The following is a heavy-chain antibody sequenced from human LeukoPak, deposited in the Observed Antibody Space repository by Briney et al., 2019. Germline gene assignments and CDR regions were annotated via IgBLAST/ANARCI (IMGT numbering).Heavy chain of an antibody. CDR2: IYYSGST. CDR3: ARGSPYSYGYGY. J-gene: IGHJ4*02. CDR1: RGSLSSGVYY. V-gene: IGHV4-30-4*08. Sequence: SQTLSLTCTVSRGSLSSGVYYSSWIRQPPGTGLEWLGYIYYSGSTYYNPSLKSRVTISVDTSKNQFSLKLSSVTAADTAVYYCARGSPYSYGYGYWGQGTLVTVSS. D-gene: IGHD5-18*01.